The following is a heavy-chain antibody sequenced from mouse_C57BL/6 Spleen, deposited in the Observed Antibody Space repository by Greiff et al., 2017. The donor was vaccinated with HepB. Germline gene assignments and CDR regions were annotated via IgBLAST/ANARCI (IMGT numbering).Heavy chain of an antibody. J-gene: IGHJ3*01. CDR2: IDPEDGET. CDR3: ARRGTAQALFAD. V-gene: IGHV14-2*01. Sequence: DVKLVESGAELVKPGASVKLSCTASGFNIKDYYMHWVKQRTEQGLEWIGRIDPEDGETKYAPKFQGKATITADTSSNTAYLQLSSLTSEDTAVYYCARRGTAQALFADWGQGTLVTVSA. D-gene: IGHD3-2*02. CDR1: GFNIKDYY.